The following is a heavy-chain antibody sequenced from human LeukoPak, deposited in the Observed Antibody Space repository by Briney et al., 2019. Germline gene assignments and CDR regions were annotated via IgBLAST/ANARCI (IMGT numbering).Heavy chain of an antibody. CDR1: GGSISSGGYS. D-gene: IGHD3-10*01. Sequence: PSETLSLTCAVSGGSISSGGYSWSWIRQPPGKGLEWIGYIYHSGSTYYNPSLKSRVTISVDTSENQFSLKLSSVTAADTAVYYCARGRKRGHGSGSFLDYWGQGTLVTVSS. CDR2: IYHSGST. CDR3: ARGRKRGHGSGSFLDY. V-gene: IGHV4-30-2*01. J-gene: IGHJ4*02.